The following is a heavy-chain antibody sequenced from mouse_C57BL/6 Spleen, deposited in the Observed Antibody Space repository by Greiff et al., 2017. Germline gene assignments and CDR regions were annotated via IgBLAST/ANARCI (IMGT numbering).Heavy chain of an antibody. D-gene: IGHD1-1*01. Sequence: EVQLQQSGPELVKPGASVKMSCKASGYTFTDYNMHWVKQSPGKSLEWIGYINPNNGGTSYNQKFKGKATLTVNKSSSTAYMELRSLTSEDSAVYYCAIGYSDYYGSSYWYFDVWGTGTTVTVSS. V-gene: IGHV1-22*01. J-gene: IGHJ1*03. CDR1: GYTFTDYN. CDR3: AIGYSDYYGSSYWYFDV. CDR2: INPNNGGT.